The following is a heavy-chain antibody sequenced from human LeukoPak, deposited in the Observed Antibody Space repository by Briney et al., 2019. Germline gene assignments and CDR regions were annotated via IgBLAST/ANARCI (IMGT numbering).Heavy chain of an antibody. CDR3: AKDRSGDSYYFDY. Sequence: QPGGSLRLSCAASGFTFSSYGMHWVRQAPGKGLEWVAFIRYDGSNKYYADSVKGRFTISRDNSKNTLYLQMNSLRAEDTAVYYCAKDRSGDSYYFDYWGQGTLVTVSS. CDR1: GFTFSSYG. J-gene: IGHJ4*02. V-gene: IGHV3-30*02. CDR2: IRYDGSNK. D-gene: IGHD4-17*01.